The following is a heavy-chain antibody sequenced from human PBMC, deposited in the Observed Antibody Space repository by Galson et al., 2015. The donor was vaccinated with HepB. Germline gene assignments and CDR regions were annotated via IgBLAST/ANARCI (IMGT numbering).Heavy chain of an antibody. CDR1: GNSLTEFS. CDR2: FDPEDGET. V-gene: IGHV1-24*01. CDR3: ATDLQCSGGSCHFRAPK. Sequence: SVKVSCKVSGNSLTEFSMHWVRQAPGKGLEWMGGFDPEDGETLYAQKFQGRLTMTEDTSTDTAYMQLSSLRSEDTAVYYCATDLQCSGGSCHFRAPKWGQETLVTVSS. D-gene: IGHD2-15*01. J-gene: IGHJ4*02.